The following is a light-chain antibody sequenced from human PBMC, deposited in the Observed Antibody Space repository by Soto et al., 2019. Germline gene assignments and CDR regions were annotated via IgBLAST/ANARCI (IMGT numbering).Light chain of an antibody. J-gene: IGKJ4*01. Sequence: EIVLTQSPGTLFLSPGERATLSCRASQSVRSRYVAWYQQKPGQAPRLLIYGASSRATGIPDRFSGSGSGTDFTFTISRLEPEDLAFYYYQQYGDSPTFGGGTKVEIK. CDR2: GAS. CDR3: QQYGDSPT. V-gene: IGKV3-20*01. CDR1: QSVRSRY.